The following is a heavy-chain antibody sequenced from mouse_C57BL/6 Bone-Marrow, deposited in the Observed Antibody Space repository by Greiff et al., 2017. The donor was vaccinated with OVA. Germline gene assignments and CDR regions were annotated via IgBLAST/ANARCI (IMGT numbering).Heavy chain of an antibody. CDR1: GFSLTSYG. J-gene: IGHJ4*01. V-gene: IGHV2-2*01. CDR3: DRRGDRNDGGFAMGC. CDR2: IWSGGST. D-gene: IGHD2-14*01. Sequence: QVQLKESGPGLVQPSQSLSITCTVSGFSLTSYGVHWVRQSPGKGLEWLGVIWSGGSTDYNAAFISRLSISKDNSKSQVFFKMNSLQADDTAIYYCDRRGDRNDGGFAMGCWGQGASVTVAS.